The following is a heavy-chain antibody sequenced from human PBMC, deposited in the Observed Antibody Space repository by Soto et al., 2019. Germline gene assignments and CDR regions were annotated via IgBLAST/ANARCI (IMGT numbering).Heavy chain of an antibody. J-gene: IGHJ3*01. CDR3: AREAEKDLRGALDC. CDR2: IIPIFRKS. V-gene: IGHV1-69*12. Sequence: QVQLVQSGAEVKTPGSSVKVSCMASGGTLSSFAVSLVRQATGQGLEWMGGIIPIFRKSNYAQKFQGRVTISADDSASTSYMELSGLRSEDTAVYYCAREAEKDLRGALDCWGQGTLIIVSS. CDR1: GGTLSSFA.